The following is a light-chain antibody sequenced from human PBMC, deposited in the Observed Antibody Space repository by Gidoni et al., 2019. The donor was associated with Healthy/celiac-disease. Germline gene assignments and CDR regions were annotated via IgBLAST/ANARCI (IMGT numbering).Light chain of an antibody. CDR1: QRVSSY. CDR3: QQRSNWPQFT. Sequence: DITFTQSLATLSLSPGERATLSCRAGQRVSSYLAWYQQKPGQAPSLLIYGESNRATGIPARFSGSGSGTDFTLTISSIEPEDFAVYYCQQRSNWPQFTFGPGTKVDIK. J-gene: IGKJ3*01. V-gene: IGKV3-11*01. CDR2: GES.